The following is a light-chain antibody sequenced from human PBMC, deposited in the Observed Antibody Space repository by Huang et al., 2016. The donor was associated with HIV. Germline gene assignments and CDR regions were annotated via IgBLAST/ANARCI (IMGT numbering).Light chain of an antibody. CDR2: GAS. CDR3: QQYNNWPIT. CDR1: QRVNNN. V-gene: IGKV3-15*01. J-gene: IGKJ3*01. Sequence: VMTQSPATLSVSPGERATLSCRASQRVNNNLAWFQQNPGQAPRLLIYGASTRATGIPARFSGSGSGTECTLTISSLQSEDLAVYYCQQYNNWPITFGPGTKVDVK.